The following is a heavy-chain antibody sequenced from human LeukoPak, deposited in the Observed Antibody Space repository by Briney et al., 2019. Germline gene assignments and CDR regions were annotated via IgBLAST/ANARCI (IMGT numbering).Heavy chain of an antibody. Sequence: ASVKVSCKASGGTFSTYAISWVREAPGQGLEWMGWINPNSGGTNYAQKFQGRVTMTRDTSISTAYMELSRLRSDDTAVYYCARGDITYQLAYNWFDPWGQGTLVTVSS. V-gene: IGHV1-2*02. CDR1: GGTFSTYA. J-gene: IGHJ5*02. CDR3: ARGDITYQLAYNWFDP. D-gene: IGHD2-2*01. CDR2: INPNSGGT.